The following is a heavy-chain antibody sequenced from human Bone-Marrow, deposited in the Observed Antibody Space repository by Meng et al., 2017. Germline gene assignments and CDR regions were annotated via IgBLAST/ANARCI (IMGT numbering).Heavy chain of an antibody. D-gene: IGHD6-13*01. CDR3: ARDIYSSSWYEWNYYYYYGMDV. J-gene: IGHJ6*02. V-gene: IGHV3-30*01. CDR1: GFTFSSYA. Sequence: GESLKISCAASGFTFSSYAMHWVRQAPGKGLERVAVISYDGSNKYYADSVKGRFTISRDNSKNTLYLQMNSLRAEDTAVYYCARDIYSSSWYEWNYYYYYGMDVWGQGTMVTVSS. CDR2: ISYDGSNK.